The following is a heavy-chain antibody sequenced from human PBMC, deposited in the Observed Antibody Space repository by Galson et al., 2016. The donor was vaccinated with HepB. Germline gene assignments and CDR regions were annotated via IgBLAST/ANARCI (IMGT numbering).Heavy chain of an antibody. CDR3: ARAVASRQNLPYYYYMDV. J-gene: IGHJ6*03. V-gene: IGHV3-21*01. CDR2: ISSSSSYT. Sequence: SLRLSCAAFGFTFSTYSINWVRQAPGKGLEWVSSISSSSSYTHYADSMKGRFTISRDNAKNSLYLQMNSLRAEDTAVYYCARAVASRQNLPYYYYMDVWGKGTTVTVSS. D-gene: IGHD1-14*01. CDR1: GFTFSTYS.